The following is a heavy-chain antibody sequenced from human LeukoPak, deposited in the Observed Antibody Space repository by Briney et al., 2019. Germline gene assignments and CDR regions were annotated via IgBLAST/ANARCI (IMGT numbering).Heavy chain of an antibody. CDR1: GGSISSYY. J-gene: IGHJ3*02. D-gene: IGHD3-22*01. V-gene: IGHV4-59*01. Sequence: SETLSLTCAVSGGSISSYYWSWIRQPPGKRLEWIGYIHYCGSTNYNPSLRGRVTISLDMSKNQFSLKLSSVTAADTAVYYCARDVPYYYESSGYYSLGFDIWGQGTMVTVSS. CDR2: IHYCGST. CDR3: ARDVPYYYESSGYYSLGFDI.